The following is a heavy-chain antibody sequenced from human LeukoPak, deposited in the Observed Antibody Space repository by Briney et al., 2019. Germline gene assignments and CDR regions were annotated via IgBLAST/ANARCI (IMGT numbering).Heavy chain of an antibody. J-gene: IGHJ6*03. V-gene: IGHV1-2*06. CDR2: INPNSGGT. D-gene: IGHD2-15*01. CDR3: ARDSSGGYYYMDV. Sequence: ASVKVSCKASGYTFIGYYIHWVRQAHGQGLEWMGRINPNSGGTNYARKFQGRVTMTRDTSISTAYMELNSLISDDTAVYYCARDSSGGYYYMDVWGKGTTVTVSS. CDR1: GYTFIGYY.